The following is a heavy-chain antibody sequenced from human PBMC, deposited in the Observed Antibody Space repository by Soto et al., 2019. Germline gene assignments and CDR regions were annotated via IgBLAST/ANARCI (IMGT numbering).Heavy chain of an antibody. V-gene: IGHV4-30-4*01. J-gene: IGHJ4*01. CDR2: IYYIGTS. Sequence: PSETLSLTCTVSGGSISIVAYYWTWVRQPPGRGLEWIGYIYYIGTSYYSPSLKSRVTISVDTSKNQFSLRLSSVTAADSAVYYCARIRDGSNSFDYWAHGTLVTVSS. CDR3: ARIRDGSNSFDY. CDR1: GGSISIVAYY.